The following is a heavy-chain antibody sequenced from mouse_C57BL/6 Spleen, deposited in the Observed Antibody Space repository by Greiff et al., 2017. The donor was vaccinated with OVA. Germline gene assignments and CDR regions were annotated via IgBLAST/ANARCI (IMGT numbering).Heavy chain of an antibody. D-gene: IGHD1-1*01. CDR1: GFTFSSYG. J-gene: IGHJ1*03. V-gene: IGHV5-6*02. CDR3: ARGYGSSGGYFDV. Sequence: EVKLEESGGDLVKPGGSLKLSCEASGFTFSSYGMSWVRQTPDKRLEWVATISSGGSYTYYPDSVKGRFTISRDNAKNTLYLQMSSLKSEDTAMYYCARGYGSSGGYFDVWGTGTTVTVSS. CDR2: ISSGGSYT.